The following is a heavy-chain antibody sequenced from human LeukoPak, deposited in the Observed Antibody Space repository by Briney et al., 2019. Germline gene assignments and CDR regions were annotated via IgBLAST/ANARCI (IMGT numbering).Heavy chain of an antibody. Sequence: PSETLSLTCTVSGGSISSSNYYWVWIRQPPGKGLEWVGSIYYSGSTYYNPSLKSRVTISVDTSKNQFSLKLSSVTAADTAVYYCALRYFDRDYWGQGTLVTVSS. V-gene: IGHV4-39*01. CDR2: IYYSGST. D-gene: IGHD3-9*01. J-gene: IGHJ4*02. CDR3: ALRYFDRDY. CDR1: GGSISSSNYY.